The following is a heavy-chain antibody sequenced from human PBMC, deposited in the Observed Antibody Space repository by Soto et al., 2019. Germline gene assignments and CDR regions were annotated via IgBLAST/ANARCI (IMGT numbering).Heavy chain of an antibody. Sequence: PSETLSLTCSVSGGSISSGDSFWSWIRQPPGKGLEWIGYIYYTGSIFYNPSLQSRVSISVDTSNSQFSLKLTSVTAADTAMYFCARAERFPRSWFDTWGQGTQVTVSS. CDR1: GGSISSGDSF. CDR2: IYYTGSI. D-gene: IGHD3-10*01. V-gene: IGHV4-30-4*01. J-gene: IGHJ5*02. CDR3: ARAERFPRSWFDT.